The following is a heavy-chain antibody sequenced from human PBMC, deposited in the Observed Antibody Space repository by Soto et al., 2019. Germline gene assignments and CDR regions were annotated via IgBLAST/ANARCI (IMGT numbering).Heavy chain of an antibody. J-gene: IGHJ4*02. CDR2: IEPSGGSE. D-gene: IGHD4-17*01. CDR1: GYTFTSYY. Sequence: GASVKVSCKASGYTFTSYYMHWVRQAPGQGLEWMGVIEPSGGSESYTQKFQGRITMTRDTSTSTVYMELSSLRSEDTAVYYCARTTMTFYYFDFWGQGTLVTAPQ. CDR3: ARTTMTFYYFDF. V-gene: IGHV1-46*01.